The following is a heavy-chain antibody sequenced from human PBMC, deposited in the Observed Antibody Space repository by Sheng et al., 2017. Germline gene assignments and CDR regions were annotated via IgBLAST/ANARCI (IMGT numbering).Heavy chain of an antibody. J-gene: IGHJ4*02. CDR2: ISYDGSNK. D-gene: IGHD1-7*01. CDR3: AKSTGTGGY. Sequence: QVQLVESGGGVVQPGRSLRLSCAASGFTFSSYGMHWVRQAPGKGLEWVAVISYDGSNKYYADSVKGRFTISRDNSKNTLYLQMNSLRAEDTAVYYCAKSTGTGGYWGQGTLVTVSS. V-gene: IGHV3-30*18. CDR1: GFTFSSYG.